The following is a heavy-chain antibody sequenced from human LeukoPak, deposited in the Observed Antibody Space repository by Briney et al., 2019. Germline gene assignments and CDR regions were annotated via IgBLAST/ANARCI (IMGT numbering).Heavy chain of an antibody. D-gene: IGHD6-19*01. Sequence: GGSLRLSCAASGFSFNNYVMSWVRQAPGKGLEWVSTINGGGYNTYYADSVKGRFTISRDNSKNTLSLQVNTLRAEDTAVYYCARASGIYGSGWYFDYWGQGTLVTVSS. J-gene: IGHJ4*02. CDR2: INGGGYNT. V-gene: IGHV3-23*01. CDR3: ARASGIYGSGWYFDY. CDR1: GFSFNNYV.